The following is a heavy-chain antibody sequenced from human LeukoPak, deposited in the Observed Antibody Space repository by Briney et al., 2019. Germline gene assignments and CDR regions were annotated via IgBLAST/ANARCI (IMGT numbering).Heavy chain of an antibody. CDR3: ARRWYDFWSGYHGDTGFDP. CDR2: IYTSGST. D-gene: IGHD3-3*01. J-gene: IGHJ5*02. Sequence: ASETLSLTCTVSGGSISSYYWSWIRQPAGKGLEWIGRIYTSGSTNYNPSLKSRVTISVDTSKNQFSLKLSSVTAADTAVYYCARRWYDFWSGYHGDTGFDPWGQGTLVTVSS. CDR1: GGSISSYY. V-gene: IGHV4-4*07.